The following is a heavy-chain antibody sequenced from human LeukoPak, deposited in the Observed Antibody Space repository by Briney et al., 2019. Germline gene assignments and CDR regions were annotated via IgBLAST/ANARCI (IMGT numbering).Heavy chain of an antibody. CDR1: GGSFSGYY. CDR3: ARPRGYCSSTSCYRYWFDP. J-gene: IGHJ5*02. CDR2: INHSGST. Sequence: SETLSLTCAVYGGSFSGYYWSWIRQPPGKGLEWIGEINHSGSTNYNPSLKSRVTISVDTSKNQFSLKLSSVTAADTAVYYCARPRGYCSSTSCYRYWFDPWGQGTLVTVSS. D-gene: IGHD2-2*01. V-gene: IGHV4-34*01.